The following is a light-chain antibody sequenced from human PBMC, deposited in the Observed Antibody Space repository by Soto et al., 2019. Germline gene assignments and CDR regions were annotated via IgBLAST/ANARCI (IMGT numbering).Light chain of an antibody. CDR3: AAWDDSPSAYV. CDR1: SSNVGSNS. J-gene: IGLJ1*01. Sequence: QSVLTQPPSASGAPGQRVIVSCSGGSSNVGSNSVNWYQHLPGSAPKLLIFSNNQRPSGVPDRLSGSKSGTSASLAIGGLQSDDEADYYCAAWDDSPSAYVFGSGTKLTVL. V-gene: IGLV1-44*01. CDR2: SNN.